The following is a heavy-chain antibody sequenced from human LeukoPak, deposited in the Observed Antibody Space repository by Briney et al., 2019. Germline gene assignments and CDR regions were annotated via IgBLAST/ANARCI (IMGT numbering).Heavy chain of an antibody. Sequence: GGSLRLSCAASGFIFSNFAMHWIRQAPGKGLEWVAVISYDGSDGYYADSVKGRFTISRDNSKNTLYLQMNSLRAEDTAVYYCARLRGNLWWGVFDIWGQGTMVIVSS. CDR2: ISYDGSDG. CDR3: ARLRGNLWWGVFDI. D-gene: IGHD4/OR15-4a*01. J-gene: IGHJ3*02. CDR1: GFIFSNFA. V-gene: IGHV3-30-3*01.